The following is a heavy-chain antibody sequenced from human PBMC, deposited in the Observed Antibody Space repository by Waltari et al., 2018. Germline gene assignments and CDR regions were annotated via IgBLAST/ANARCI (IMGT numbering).Heavy chain of an antibody. D-gene: IGHD3-10*01. Sequence: EGQLLESGGGLVQTGGSLRLSCAASGFMFSIYPMTWVRQAPGKGREVVSTITADGRSRNYADSVKGRFTISRDNSKNILDLQMNTLRAEDTAVYFCAKADFGNPYWFFDLWGRGTLLTVSS. CDR2: ITADGRSR. V-gene: IGHV3-23*01. CDR3: AKADFGNPYWFFDL. J-gene: IGHJ2*01. CDR1: GFMFSIYP.